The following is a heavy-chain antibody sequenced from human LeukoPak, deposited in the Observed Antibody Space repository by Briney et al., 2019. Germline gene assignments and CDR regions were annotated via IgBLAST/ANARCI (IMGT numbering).Heavy chain of an antibody. J-gene: IGHJ4*02. CDR1: GFTFSTYA. Sequence: PGGSLRLSCAVSGFTFSTYAMNWVRQAPGKGLEWVSYISGSGRTIYYANSVKGRFTISRDNAKNSLYLQMNSLRADDTAVYYCARLDASGLDYWGQGTLVTVSS. D-gene: IGHD6-19*01. CDR3: ARLDASGLDY. V-gene: IGHV3-48*03. CDR2: ISGSGRTI.